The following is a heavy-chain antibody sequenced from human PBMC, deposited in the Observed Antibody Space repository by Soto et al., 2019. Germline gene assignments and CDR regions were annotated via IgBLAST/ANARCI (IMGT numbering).Heavy chain of an antibody. D-gene: IGHD3-3*01. V-gene: IGHV4-34*12. CDR2: IIHSGST. J-gene: IGHJ4*02. CDR1: GGSFSGYY. CDR3: VRSVILSGGSYKGLIRLHYFDT. Sequence: SETLSLTCAVYGGSFSGYYWTWIRQPPGTGLEWIWVIIHSGSTNYNPSLKSRVTISVDTSKNQFSLKLTSVTAADTAIYYCVRSVILSGGSYKGLIRLHYFDTWGPGTLVTVSS.